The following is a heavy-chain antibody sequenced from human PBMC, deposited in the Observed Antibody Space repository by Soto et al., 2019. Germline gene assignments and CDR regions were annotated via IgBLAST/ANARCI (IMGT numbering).Heavy chain of an antibody. V-gene: IGHV2-5*02. CDR2: IHWDYDE. CDR1: VLSLNTGGGG. D-gene: IGHD3-10*01. CDR3: VRNWRYYGGDYYYGMDA. J-gene: IGHJ6*02. Sequence: ITLKESGPTLVKPTQTLTLTCTFSVLSLNTGGGGGRWVPEPREKPGEGLALIHWDYDERYRPSLRSRLNITKDTINNQVVLTMTNMDPEDTATYYCVRNWRYYGGDYYYGMDAWGQGTTVTVSS.